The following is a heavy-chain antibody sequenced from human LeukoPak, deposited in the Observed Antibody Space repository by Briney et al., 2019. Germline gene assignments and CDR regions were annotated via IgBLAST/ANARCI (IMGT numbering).Heavy chain of an antibody. Sequence: ASVKVSCKASGGTLSRYAISWVRQATGQGLEWMGWMNPNSGNTGYAQKFQGRVTITRNTSISTAYMELSSLRSEDTAVYYCARVFYRVGSGWGRGLAYWGQGTLVTVSS. V-gene: IGHV1-8*03. CDR3: ARVFYRVGSGWGRGLAY. CDR2: MNPNSGNT. CDR1: GGTLSRYA. D-gene: IGHD6-19*01. J-gene: IGHJ4*02.